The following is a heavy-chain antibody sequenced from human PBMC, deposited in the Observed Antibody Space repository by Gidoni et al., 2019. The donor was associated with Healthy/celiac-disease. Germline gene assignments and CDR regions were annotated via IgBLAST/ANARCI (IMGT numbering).Heavy chain of an antibody. J-gene: IGHJ4*02. CDR3: AREGCSGGSCRFPPFDY. CDR2: IIPIFGTA. Sequence: QVQLVQSGAEVKKPGSSVKVSCKASGGTFSSYAISWVRQAPGQGVEWMGGIIPIFGTANYAQKFQGRVTITADESTSTAYMELSSLRSEDTAVYYCAREGCSGGSCRFPPFDYWGQGTLVTVSS. CDR1: GGTFSSYA. D-gene: IGHD2-15*01. V-gene: IGHV1-69*01.